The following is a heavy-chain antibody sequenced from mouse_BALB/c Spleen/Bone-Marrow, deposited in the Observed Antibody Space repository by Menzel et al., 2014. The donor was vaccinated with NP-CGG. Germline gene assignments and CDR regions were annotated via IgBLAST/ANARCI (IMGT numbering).Heavy chain of an antibody. CDR3: ARKGLRAWFVY. CDR1: GYTFTSYT. V-gene: IGHV1-4*01. CDR2: INPSSDYT. J-gene: IGHJ3*01. Sequence: VQLQQSGAELARPGASVTMSCKASGYTFTSYTIHWVKQRPGQGLEWIGYINPSSDYTNYNQKFKDKATLTADKSSSTAYMQLSSLTSEDSAVYYCARKGLRAWFVYWGQGTLVTVSA. D-gene: IGHD2-4*01.